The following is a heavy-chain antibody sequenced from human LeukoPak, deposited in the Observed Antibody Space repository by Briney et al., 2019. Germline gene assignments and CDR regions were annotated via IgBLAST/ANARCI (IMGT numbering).Heavy chain of an antibody. CDR3: AKPQWVYSSTSLGY. Sequence: GGSLRLSCAASGFTFSSYAMSWVRQAPGKGLEWVSAISGSGGSTYYADSAKGRFTISRDNSKNTLYLQMNSLRAEDTAVYYCAKPQWVYSSTSLGYWGQGTLVTVSS. CDR1: GFTFSSYA. V-gene: IGHV3-23*01. J-gene: IGHJ4*02. CDR2: ISGSGGST. D-gene: IGHD6-19*01.